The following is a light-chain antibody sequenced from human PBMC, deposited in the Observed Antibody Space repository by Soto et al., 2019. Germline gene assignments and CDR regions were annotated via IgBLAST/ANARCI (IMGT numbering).Light chain of an antibody. CDR3: CSYTTTSAYV. J-gene: IGLJ1*01. V-gene: IGLV2-14*01. CDR2: EVN. Sequence: QSALTQPASVSGSPGQSITISCTGTFSDVGRYNSVSWYQQRPGKAPKLMIFEVNNRPSGVSNRFSGSKSGNTASLAISGLQTEDEADYYCCSYTTTSAYVFGTGTQLTVL. CDR1: FSDVGRYNS.